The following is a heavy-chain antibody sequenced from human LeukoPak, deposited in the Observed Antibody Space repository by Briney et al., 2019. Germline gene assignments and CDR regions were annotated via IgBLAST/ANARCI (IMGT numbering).Heavy chain of an antibody. CDR2: IYHSGST. CDR1: GGSISSGGYY. V-gene: IGHV4-30-2*01. J-gene: IGHJ4*02. D-gene: IGHD3-3*01. CDR3: ARVAITIFGVVIFDY. Sequence: TLSLTCTVSGGSISSGGYYWSWIRQPPGKGLEWIGYIYHSGSTYYNPSLKSRVTISVDRSKNQFSLKLSSETAADTAVYYCARVAITIFGVVIFDYWGQGTLVTVSS.